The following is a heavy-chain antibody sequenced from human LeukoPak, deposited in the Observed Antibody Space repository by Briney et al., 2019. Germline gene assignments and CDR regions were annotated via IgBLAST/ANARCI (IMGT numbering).Heavy chain of an antibody. D-gene: IGHD5-18*01. V-gene: IGHV3-66*01. J-gene: IGHJ4*02. CDR3: ARDGYEGRDY. Sequence: GGSLRLSCAASGFTVSSNYMSWVRQAPGKGLEWVSVIYSGGSTYYADSVKGRSTISRDNAKKSLYLQMNSLRAEDTAVYYCARDGYEGRDYWGQGTLVTVPS. CDR1: GFTVSSNY. CDR2: IYSGGST.